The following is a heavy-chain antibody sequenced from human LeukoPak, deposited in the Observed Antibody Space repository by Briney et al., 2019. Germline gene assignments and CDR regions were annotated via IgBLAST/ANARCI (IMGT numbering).Heavy chain of an antibody. CDR2: IYPGDSDT. Sequence: GESLKISCKGSGYNFATYWIGWVRQMPGKGLEWMGIIYPGDSDTRYSPSFQGQVTISADKSISTAYLQWSSLKASDTAMYYCARSTMVRGVTRTYYFDYWGQGTLVTVSS. V-gene: IGHV5-51*01. CDR1: GYNFATYW. J-gene: IGHJ4*02. D-gene: IGHD3-10*01. CDR3: ARSTMVRGVTRTYYFDY.